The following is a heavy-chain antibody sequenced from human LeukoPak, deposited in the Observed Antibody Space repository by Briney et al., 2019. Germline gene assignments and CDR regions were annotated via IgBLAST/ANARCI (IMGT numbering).Heavy chain of an antibody. V-gene: IGHV3-21*01. D-gene: IGHD1-26*01. CDR3: ARGPRGYSGTFDY. CDR2: ISSSSSYI. Sequence: PGGSLRLSCAASGFTFSSYSMNWVRQAPGKGLEWVSSISSSSSYIYYADSVKGRFTISRDNAKNSLYLQMNSLRAEDTAVYYCARGPRGYSGTFDYWGQGTLVTVSS. CDR1: GFTFSSYS. J-gene: IGHJ4*02.